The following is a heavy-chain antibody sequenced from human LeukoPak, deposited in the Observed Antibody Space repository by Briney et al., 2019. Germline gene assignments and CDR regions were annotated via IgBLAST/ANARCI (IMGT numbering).Heavy chain of an antibody. Sequence: PSETLSLTCAVSDGSINSHYWGWIRQPPGKGLQWIGDIYYTGKNNYNPSLKSRVTISLDKSKDHLSLNLTSVLAADTAIYYCVRRDTGWNYFDYWGQGILVTVSS. CDR2: IYYTGKN. D-gene: IGHD6-19*01. J-gene: IGHJ4*02. CDR3: VRRDTGWNYFDY. V-gene: IGHV4-59*08. CDR1: DGSINSHY.